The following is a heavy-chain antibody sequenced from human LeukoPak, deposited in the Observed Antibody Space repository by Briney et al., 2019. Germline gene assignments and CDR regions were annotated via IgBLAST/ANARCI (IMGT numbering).Heavy chain of an antibody. CDR3: ARNEGYCSRTSCDAYYFYMDV. CDR2: ISSASSYI. CDR1: GFTFSDYS. J-gene: IGHJ6*03. Sequence: KSGGSLRLSCAASGFTFSDYSMNWVRQAPGKGLEWVSSISSASSYISYADSVKGRFTVSRDNAKNSLYLQMNNLRAEDTAVYYCARNEGYCSRTSCDAYYFYMDVWGKGTTVTVSS. V-gene: IGHV3-21*01. D-gene: IGHD2-2*01.